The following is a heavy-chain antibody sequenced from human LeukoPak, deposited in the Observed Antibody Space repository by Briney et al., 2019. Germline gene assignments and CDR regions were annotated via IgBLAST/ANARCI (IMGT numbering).Heavy chain of an antibody. CDR2: ISGSGGST. D-gene: IGHD2-2*01. CDR1: GFTFSHWW. CDR3: AKPLGYCSSTSCYDWFDP. Sequence: GGSLRLSCVASGFTFSHWWMSWVRQAPGKGLEWVSAISGSGGSTYYADSVKGRFTISRDNSKNTLYLQMNSLRAGDTAVYYCAKPLGYCSSTSCYDWFDPWGQGTLVTVSS. J-gene: IGHJ5*02. V-gene: IGHV3-23*01.